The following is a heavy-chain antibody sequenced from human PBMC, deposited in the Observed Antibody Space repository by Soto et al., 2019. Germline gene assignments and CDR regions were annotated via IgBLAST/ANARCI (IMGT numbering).Heavy chain of an antibody. V-gene: IGHV1-18*01. Sequence: ASVKVSCKASGYTFTSYAMHWVRQAPGQRLEWMGWINAYNGNTNYAQKLQGRVTMTTDTSTSTAYMELRSLRSDDTAVYYCARVRPSPDAEYLQHWGQGTLVTVSS. J-gene: IGHJ1*01. CDR3: ARVRPSPDAEYLQH. CDR1: GYTFTSYA. CDR2: INAYNGNT.